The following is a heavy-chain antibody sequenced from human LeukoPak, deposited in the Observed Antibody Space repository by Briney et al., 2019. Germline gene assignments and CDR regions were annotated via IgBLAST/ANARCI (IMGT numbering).Heavy chain of an antibody. CDR1: GFTFSSYS. CDR2: ISSSSSYI. V-gene: IGHV3-21*01. J-gene: IGHJ6*04. D-gene: IGHD3-10*01. CDR3: ARNTIWFGEFDYHYYYGMDV. Sequence: PGGSLRLSCAASGFTFSSYSMNWVRQAPGKGLEWVSSISSSSSYIYYADSVKGRFTISRDNAKNSLYLQMNSLRAEDTAVYYCARNTIWFGEFDYHYYYGMDVWGKGTTVTVSS.